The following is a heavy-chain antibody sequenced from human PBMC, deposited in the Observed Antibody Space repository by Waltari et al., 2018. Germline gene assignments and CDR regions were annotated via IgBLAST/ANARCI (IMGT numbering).Heavy chain of an antibody. J-gene: IGHJ4*02. CDR1: GYSISSGYY. Sequence: QVQLQESGPGLVKPSENLSLTCAVSGYSISSGYYWGWIRQPPGKGLEWIGSIYHSGSTYYNPSLKSRVTISVDTSKNQFSLKLSSVTAADTAVYYCARGGRIWWLPDYWGQGTLVTVSS. CDR2: IYHSGST. CDR3: ARGGRIWWLPDY. D-gene: IGHD5-12*01. V-gene: IGHV4-38-2*01.